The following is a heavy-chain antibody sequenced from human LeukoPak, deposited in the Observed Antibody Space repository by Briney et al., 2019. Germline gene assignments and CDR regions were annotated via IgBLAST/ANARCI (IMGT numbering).Heavy chain of an antibody. CDR1: DGSINSYD. D-gene: IGHD3-22*01. J-gene: IGHJ4*02. CDR2: IYYNGNT. CDR3: ARENPSGYYNRPIDY. Sequence: SETLSLTCSVSDGSINSYDWNWIRRPPGKGLEWIGYIYYNGNTNYSPSLKSRVTMSVDTSKDLFSLKVSSVTAADTAIYYCARENPSGYYNRPIDYWGQGTLVTVSS. V-gene: IGHV4-59*01.